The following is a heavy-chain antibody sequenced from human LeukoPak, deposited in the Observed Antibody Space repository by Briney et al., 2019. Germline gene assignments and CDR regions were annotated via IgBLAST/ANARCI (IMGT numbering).Heavy chain of an antibody. V-gene: IGHV4-59*01. CDR2: IYYSGST. CDR1: GVSISSYF. J-gene: IGHJ5*02. Sequence: SETLSLTCTVSGVSISSYFWSWIRQPPGKGLEWIGYIYYSGSTNYNPSLKSRVTISVDTSKSQFSLKLSSVTAADTAVYYCARPWVGRFDPWGQGSLVTVSS. CDR3: ARPWVGRFDP. D-gene: IGHD3-16*01.